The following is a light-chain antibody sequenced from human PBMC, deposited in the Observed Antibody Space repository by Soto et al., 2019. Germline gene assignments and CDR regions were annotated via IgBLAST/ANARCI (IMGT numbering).Light chain of an antibody. V-gene: IGKV3-11*01. Sequence: EIVLTQSPGTLSLSPGERATLSCRASQSVSSNSLAWYQQKRGQAPRLLIHGASNRATGIPARFSGSGSGTDFTLTISSLEPEDFAVYYCQQRSNWPITFGQGTRLEIK. CDR2: GAS. CDR3: QQRSNWPIT. CDR1: QSVSSNS. J-gene: IGKJ5*01.